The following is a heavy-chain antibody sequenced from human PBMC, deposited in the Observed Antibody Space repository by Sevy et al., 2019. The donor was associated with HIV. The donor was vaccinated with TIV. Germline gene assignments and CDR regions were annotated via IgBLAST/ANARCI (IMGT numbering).Heavy chain of an antibody. Sequence: SETLSLTCVVYGGSFSGYYWSWIRQPPGKGLEWIGEINHSGRTNYNPTLKSRVTISADTSKNQFSLKLSSVPAADTAVYYCATRRGHLSFDYWGQGTLVTVSS. CDR2: INHSGRT. CDR1: GGSFSGYY. J-gene: IGHJ4*02. CDR3: ATRRGHLSFDY. V-gene: IGHV4-34*01.